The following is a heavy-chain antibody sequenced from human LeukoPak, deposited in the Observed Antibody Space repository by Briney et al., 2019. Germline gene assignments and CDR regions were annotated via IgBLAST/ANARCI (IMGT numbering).Heavy chain of an antibody. J-gene: IGHJ6*02. CDR3: ARDPQTLAVADQRYYYYGMDV. CDR1: GGSFSGYY. V-gene: IGHV4-34*01. CDR2: INHSGST. Sequence: SETLSLTCAVYGGSFSGYYWSWIRQPPGKGLEWIGEINHSGSTNYNPSLKSRVTISVDTSKNQFSLKLSSVTAADTAVYYCARDPQTLAVADQRYYYYGMDVWGQGTTVTVSS. D-gene: IGHD6-19*01.